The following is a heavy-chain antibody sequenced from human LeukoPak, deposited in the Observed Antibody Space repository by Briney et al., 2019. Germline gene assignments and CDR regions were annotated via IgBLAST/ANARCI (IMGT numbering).Heavy chain of an antibody. D-gene: IGHD4-17*01. CDR2: IYYSGST. V-gene: IGHV4-59*01. CDR3: ARDVSPSYGESGYYFDY. Sequence: PSETLSLTCTVSGGSISSYYCGCIRQPPGKGLVWIGYIYYSGSTNYNPSLKSRVTISIDTTKSQFSVTLSSVAAADTAVYYCARDVSPSYGESGYYFDYWVQGTLVSVSS. CDR1: GGSISSYY. J-gene: IGHJ4*02.